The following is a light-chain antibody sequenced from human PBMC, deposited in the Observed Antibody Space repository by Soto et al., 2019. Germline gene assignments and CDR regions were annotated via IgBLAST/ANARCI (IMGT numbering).Light chain of an antibody. Sequence: EIVLTQSPGTLSLSPGEGATLSCRASQSVSSSYLAWYQQKPGQAPRLLIYGASSRATGIPDRFSGSGSGTAFTLTISRLEPEDFAVYYCQQYLRSWTFGQGTKVEIK. V-gene: IGKV3-20*01. CDR1: QSVSSSY. J-gene: IGKJ1*01. CDR2: GAS. CDR3: QQYLRSWT.